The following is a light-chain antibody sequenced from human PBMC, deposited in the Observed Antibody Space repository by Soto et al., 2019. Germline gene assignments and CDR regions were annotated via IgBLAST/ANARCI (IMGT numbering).Light chain of an antibody. CDR2: SDT. CDR1: NIGSKG. Sequence: SYERTQPPSESVAPGKTASISCGGNNIGSKGVHWYQQKPGQAPVLVIYSDTDLPPVIPERFSGSNSANLATLTISRVEAGDEAYYYCQVWDSGSAHVVFGGGTKLTFL. V-gene: IGLV3-21*04. J-gene: IGLJ2*01. CDR3: QVWDSGSAHVV.